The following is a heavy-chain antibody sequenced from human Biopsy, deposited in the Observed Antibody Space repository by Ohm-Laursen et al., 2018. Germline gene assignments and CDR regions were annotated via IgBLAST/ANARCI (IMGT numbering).Heavy chain of an antibody. J-gene: IGHJ4*02. D-gene: IGHD2-8*01. CDR3: ARDGEAKYCKHGVCPSDF. CDR1: GFAFSRYD. CDR2: ISNDGTNK. V-gene: IGHV3-30*03. Sequence: SLRLSCTAAGFAFSRYDMHWVRQGPGKGLEWVSFISNDGTNKYYGDSVKGRFTISRDNSKNTLYLQMNSLRAEDTAVYYCARDGEAKYCKHGVCPSDFWGQGTLVTVSS.